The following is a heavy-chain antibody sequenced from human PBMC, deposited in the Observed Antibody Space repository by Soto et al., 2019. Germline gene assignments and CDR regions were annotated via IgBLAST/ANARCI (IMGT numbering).Heavy chain of an antibody. CDR2: IFYSGST. CDR1: GGSISSYY. Sequence: SLTCTVSGGSISSYYWSWIRQPPGKGLEWIGYIFYSGSTNYNPSLKSRVTISVDTSKNQFSLKLSSVTAADTAVYYCARRYSSSSDYWGQGTLVTVSS. CDR3: ARRYSSSSDY. D-gene: IGHD6-13*01. V-gene: IGHV4-59*08. J-gene: IGHJ4*02.